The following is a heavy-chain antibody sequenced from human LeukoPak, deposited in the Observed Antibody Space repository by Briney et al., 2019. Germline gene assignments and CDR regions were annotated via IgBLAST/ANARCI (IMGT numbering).Heavy chain of an antibody. D-gene: IGHD1-26*01. CDR2: FDPEDGET. CDR3: ATSIVGPTTDAFDI. V-gene: IGHV1-24*01. J-gene: IGHJ3*02. Sequence: ASVKVSCKVSGYTLTELSMHWVRQAPGKGLEWMGGFDPEDGETIYAQKFQGRVTMTEDTPTDTAYMELSSLRSEDTAVYYCATSIVGPTTDAFDIWGQGTMVTVSS. CDR1: GYTLTELS.